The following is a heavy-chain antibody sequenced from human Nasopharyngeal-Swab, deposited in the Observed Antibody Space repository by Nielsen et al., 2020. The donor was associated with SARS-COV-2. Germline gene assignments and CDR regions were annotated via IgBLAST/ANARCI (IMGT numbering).Heavy chain of an antibody. CDR2: IYWDDDK. D-gene: IGHD3-22*01. V-gene: IGHV2-5*08. CDR1: GGSISSGDYY. CDR3: AHRSITMIVGFDY. J-gene: IGHJ4*02. Sequence: TLSLTCTVSGGSISSGDYYWSWIRQPPGKALEWLALIYWDDDKRYSPSLKSRLTITKDTSKNQVVLTMTNMDPVDTATYYCAHRSITMIVGFDYWGQGTLVTVSS.